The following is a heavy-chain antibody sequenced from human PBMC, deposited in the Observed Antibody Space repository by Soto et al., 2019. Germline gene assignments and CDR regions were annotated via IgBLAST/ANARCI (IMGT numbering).Heavy chain of an antibody. CDR3: ARTPRGYSGYVTFHP. CDR2: ISYDGSNT. Sequence: QVQLVESGGGVVQPGRSLRLSCAASGFTFSSYAMHWVRQAPGKGLEGVAVISYDGSNTYYADSVKGRFTISRDNSKNRLYLQMNSLRAEDTAVYYCARTPRGYSGYVTFHPWCQGTLVTVSS. CDR1: GFTFSSYA. V-gene: IGHV3-30-3*01. J-gene: IGHJ5*02. D-gene: IGHD5-12*01.